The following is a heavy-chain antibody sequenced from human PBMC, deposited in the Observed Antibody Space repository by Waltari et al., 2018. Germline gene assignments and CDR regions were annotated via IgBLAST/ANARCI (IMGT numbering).Heavy chain of an antibody. CDR3: ARETTGDAFDI. CDR1: GRSISSYY. CDR2: MYYSGST. D-gene: IGHD4-17*01. J-gene: IGHJ3*02. Sequence: QVQLQESGPGLVKPSETLSLTGTVSGRSISSYYWSWIRQPPGKGLEWIGYMYYSGSTNYNPSLKSRVTISVDTSKNQFSLKLSSVTAADTAVYYCARETTGDAFDIWGQGTMVTVSS. V-gene: IGHV4-59*01.